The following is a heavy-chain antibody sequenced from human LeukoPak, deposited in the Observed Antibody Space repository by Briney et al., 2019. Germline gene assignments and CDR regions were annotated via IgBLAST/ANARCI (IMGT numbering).Heavy chain of an antibody. CDR2: ISGSGGMT. Sequence: GGSLRLSCAASGFTFSSYAMSWVRQAPGKGLEWVSAISGSGGMTYYADTVKGRFTISRDNSKNTLYLQKNSLRAEDTAVYYCAKGERAARTQVYPNWGQGTLVAVSS. D-gene: IGHD6-6*01. CDR1: GFTFSSYA. V-gene: IGHV3-23*01. CDR3: AKGERAARTQVYPN. J-gene: IGHJ4*02.